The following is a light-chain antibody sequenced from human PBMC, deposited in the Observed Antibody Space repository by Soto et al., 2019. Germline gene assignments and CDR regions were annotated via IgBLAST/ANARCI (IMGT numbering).Light chain of an antibody. CDR3: QKYNSAPQ. CDR2: AAS. J-gene: IGKJ1*01. V-gene: IGKV1-12*01. Sequence: DIQMTQSPSSVTASVGDRVTLTFRASQGISSWLARYQQKPGKAPKLLIYAASSLQSGVPSRFSGSGSGTDFTLTISSLQPEDVATYYCQKYNSAPQFGQGTKVDI. CDR1: QGISSW.